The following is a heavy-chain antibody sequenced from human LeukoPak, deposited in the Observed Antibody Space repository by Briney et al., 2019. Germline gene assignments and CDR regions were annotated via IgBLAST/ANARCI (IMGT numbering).Heavy chain of an antibody. Sequence: ASVKVSCKASGGTFISYDLNWVRQAPGQGLEWMGWINPNSGNTGYAQKFQGRLTITRDTSIDTVYMELSSLRSGDTAVYFCARGYYYYYYMDVWGKGTTVTVSS. CDR2: INPNSGNT. CDR3: ARGYYYYYYMDV. V-gene: IGHV1-8*03. J-gene: IGHJ6*03. CDR1: GGTFISYD.